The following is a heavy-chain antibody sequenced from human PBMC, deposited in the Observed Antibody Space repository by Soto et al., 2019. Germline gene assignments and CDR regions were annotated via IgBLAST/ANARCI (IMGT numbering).Heavy chain of an antibody. J-gene: IGHJ4*02. CDR3: ATLSWEGIIVVGQSGGPGDY. Sequence: QEQLVQSGGGVVQPGRSLRLSCAASGFIFSSYGMHWVRQAPGKGLEWVAVISYDGSNEYYADSVQGRFTISRDNSKHTLYLQMNRLRTEDTAVYFCATLSWEGIIVVGQSGGPGDYWGQGTLVTVSS. CDR1: GFIFSSYG. CDR2: ISYDGSNE. D-gene: IGHD2-2*01. V-gene: IGHV3-30*03.